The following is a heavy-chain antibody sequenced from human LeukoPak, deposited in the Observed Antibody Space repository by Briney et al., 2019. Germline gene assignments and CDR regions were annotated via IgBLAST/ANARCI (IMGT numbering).Heavy chain of an antibody. CDR2: IIPLFGSA. D-gene: IGHD2-2*01. J-gene: IGHJ4*02. V-gene: IGHV1-69*13. CDR1: GGTFSNYA. Sequence: GASVKVSCKASGGTFSNYAISWVRQAPGQGLEWMGGIIPLFGSADYAQKFQGRVTFTADESTGTAYMELSSLRPEDTAVYYCASLVLGYCSSTSCDYWGQGTLVTVSS. CDR3: ASLVLGYCSSTSCDY.